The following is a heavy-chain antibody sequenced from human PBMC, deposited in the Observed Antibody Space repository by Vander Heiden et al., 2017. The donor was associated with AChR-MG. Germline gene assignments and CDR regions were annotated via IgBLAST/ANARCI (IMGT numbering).Heavy chain of an antibody. CDR1: GFTFSNAW. D-gene: IGHD2-15*01. V-gene: IGHV3-15*01. Sequence: GSGGGLVKPGGPLRLSCAASGFTFSNAWMSWVRQAPGKGLEWVGRIKSNTDGGTTDYAAPVKGRCTISRDDSKNTLYLQMNSLKTEDTAVYYCTTNRGYCSGGSCYYFDYWGQGTLVTVSS. CDR3: TTNRGYCSGGSCYYFDY. CDR2: IKSNTDGGTT. J-gene: IGHJ4*02.